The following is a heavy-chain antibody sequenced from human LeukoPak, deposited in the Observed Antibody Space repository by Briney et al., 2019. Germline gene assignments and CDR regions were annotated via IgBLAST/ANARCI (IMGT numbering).Heavy chain of an antibody. J-gene: IGHJ4*02. CDR1: GFTVSSNY. CDR2: ISGSGGST. V-gene: IGHV3-23*01. CDR3: ARGEGYYFDY. D-gene: IGHD1-26*01. Sequence: GGSLRLSCAASGFTVSSNYMSWVRQAPGKGLEWVSAISGSGGSTYYADSVKGRFTISRDNSKNTLYLQMNSLRAEDTAVYYCARGEGYYFDYWGQGTLVTVSS.